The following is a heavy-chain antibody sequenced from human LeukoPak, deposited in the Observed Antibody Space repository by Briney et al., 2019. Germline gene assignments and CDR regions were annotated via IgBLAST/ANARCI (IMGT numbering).Heavy chain of an antibody. CDR2: IYHSGTT. D-gene: IGHD3-10*01. Sequence: SETLSLTCAVSGVAISRGGYAWNWIRQPPGKGLEWIAYIYHSGTTYYNPSLKSRATISVDTSKNQFSLKLSSVTAADTAVYYCARERGLWFGDPNLHAFDIWGQGTMVTVSS. CDR3: ARERGLWFGDPNLHAFDI. J-gene: IGHJ3*02. V-gene: IGHV4-30-4*07. CDR1: GVAISRGGYA.